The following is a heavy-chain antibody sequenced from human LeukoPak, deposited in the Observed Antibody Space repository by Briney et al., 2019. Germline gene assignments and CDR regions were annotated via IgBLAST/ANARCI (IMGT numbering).Heavy chain of an antibody. CDR2: IKENGGER. D-gene: IGHD3-10*01. Sequence: PGGSLRLSCAASGFPFSGYWMNWVRQAPGKRLEWVANIKENGGERYYVDSVKGRFTISRYNANNSLYLKMNSLRAEDTAVYYCARGSYYGSRSNWLDPWGQGTLVTVSS. J-gene: IGHJ5*02. CDR1: GFPFSGYW. V-gene: IGHV3-7*01. CDR3: ARGSYYGSRSNWLDP.